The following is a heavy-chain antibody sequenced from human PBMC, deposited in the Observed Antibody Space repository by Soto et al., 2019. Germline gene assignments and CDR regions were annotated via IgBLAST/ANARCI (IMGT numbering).Heavy chain of an antibody. CDR1: GGSISSGDYY. D-gene: IGHD3-10*01. CDR3: ARPGGQSYYYAIDH. Sequence: PSETLSLTCTVSGGSISSGDYYWSWVRQHPGNGLEWIGYIYYSGSTYFNPSLKNRVTISIDTSKNQFSLKLSSVTAADAAVYYCARPGGQSYYYAIDHWGQGTLVTVS. CDR2: IYYSGST. V-gene: IGHV4-31*03. J-gene: IGHJ4*02.